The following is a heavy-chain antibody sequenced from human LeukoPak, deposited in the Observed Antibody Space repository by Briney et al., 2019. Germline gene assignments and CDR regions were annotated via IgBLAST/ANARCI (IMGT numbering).Heavy chain of an antibody. V-gene: IGHV3-21*01. J-gene: IGHJ6*03. CDR1: GFTFSSYS. CDR3: ARDPGSWHYYYMDV. D-gene: IGHD3-10*01. Sequence: GGSLRLSCAASGFTFSSYSMNWVRQAPGKGLEWVSSISSSSSYIYYADSVKGRFTISRDNAKNSLYLQMNSLRAEDTAVYYCARDPGSWHYYYMDVWGKGTTVTVSS. CDR2: ISSSSSYI.